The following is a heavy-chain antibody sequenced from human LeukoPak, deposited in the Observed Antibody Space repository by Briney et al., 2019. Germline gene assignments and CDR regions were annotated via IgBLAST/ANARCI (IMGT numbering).Heavy chain of an antibody. Sequence: ASVKVSCKASGGTFSSSPISWVRQAPGQGLEWMGIINPSDDSTRYAQKFQGRVTMTKDTSTNTVYMHLSSLSSDDTAVYYCARAYYESSAYRHAVYFDYWGQGTLVTVSS. V-gene: IGHV1-46*01. J-gene: IGHJ4*02. CDR1: GGTFSSSP. D-gene: IGHD3-22*01. CDR3: ARAYYESSAYRHAVYFDY. CDR2: INPSDDST.